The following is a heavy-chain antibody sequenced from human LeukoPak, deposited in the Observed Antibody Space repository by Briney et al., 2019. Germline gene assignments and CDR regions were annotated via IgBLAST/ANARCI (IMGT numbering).Heavy chain of an antibody. CDR2: IKSKTDGGTT. Sequence: GGSLRLSCAASGLTLNNAWMNWVRQASGKGLEWVGRIKSKTDGGTTDYAAPVKGRFTISRDDSRNTLYLQMNSLKTEDTAVYYGSTLVRPFDYWGQGTLVTVSS. CDR3: STLVRPFDY. J-gene: IGHJ4*02. V-gene: IGHV3-15*01. CDR1: GLTLNNAW. D-gene: IGHD2-8*01.